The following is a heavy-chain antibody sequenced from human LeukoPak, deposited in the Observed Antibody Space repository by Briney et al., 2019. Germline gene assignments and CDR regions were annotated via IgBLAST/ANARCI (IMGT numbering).Heavy chain of an antibody. CDR2: ISGNGGST. V-gene: IGHV3-64*01. CDR1: GFTFSSYA. D-gene: IGHD3-22*01. J-gene: IGHJ4*02. CDR3: ARSLPNYYYDSSGYYYGGAEAYYFDY. Sequence: GGSLRLSCAASGFTFSSYAMHWVRQAPGKGLEYVSAISGNGGSTYYANSVKGRFTISRDNSKNTLYLQMGSLRAEDMAVYYCARSLPNYYYDSSGYYYGGAEAYYFDYWGQGTLVTVSS.